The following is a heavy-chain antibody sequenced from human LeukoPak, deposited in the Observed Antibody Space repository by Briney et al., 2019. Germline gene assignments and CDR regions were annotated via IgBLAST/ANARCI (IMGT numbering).Heavy chain of an antibody. CDR1: GFTFGTYW. D-gene: IGHD3-10*01. CDR3: ATDRGIPFDY. CDR2: IKQDGSEK. Sequence: GGSLRLPCAASGFTFGTYWMHWVRQAPGKGLEWVANIKQDGSEKYYVDSVKGRFTISRDNAKNSLYLQMNSLRAEDTAVYYCATDRGIPFDYWGQGTLVTVSS. V-gene: IGHV3-7*03. J-gene: IGHJ4*02.